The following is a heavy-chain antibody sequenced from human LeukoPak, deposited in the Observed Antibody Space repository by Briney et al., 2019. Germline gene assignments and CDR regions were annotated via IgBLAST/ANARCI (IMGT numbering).Heavy chain of an antibody. Sequence: SETLSLTCTVSGDSITNTYYYWGWIRQSPGKGLEWIGTFHSGGSTYFSPSLKNRLTISVDTSKSQFSLRLSSVTAADTAVYYCARHYGPWGQGTLVTVSS. J-gene: IGHJ5*02. CDR1: GDSITNTYYY. CDR3: ARHYGP. V-gene: IGHV4-39*01. D-gene: IGHD3-10*01. CDR2: FHSGGST.